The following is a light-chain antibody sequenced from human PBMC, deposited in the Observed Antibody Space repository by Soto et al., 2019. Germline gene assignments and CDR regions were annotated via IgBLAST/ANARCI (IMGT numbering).Light chain of an antibody. Sequence: EIVLTHSPGTLFLSPGERATLSCRASQSVGSGYFAWYQQKPGQAPRLLICAASSRASGIPGRFSGSGSGTDFPLTISGLVPDDFGVYYCQYYGSTSWTFGQGTKVDIK. CDR1: QSVGSGY. V-gene: IGKV3-20*01. J-gene: IGKJ1*01. CDR3: QYYGSTSWT. CDR2: AAS.